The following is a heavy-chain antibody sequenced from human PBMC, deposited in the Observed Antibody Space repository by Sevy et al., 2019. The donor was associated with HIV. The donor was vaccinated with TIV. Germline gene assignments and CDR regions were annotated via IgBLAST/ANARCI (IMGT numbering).Heavy chain of an antibody. CDR1: GFTFSSYS. CDR3: AGGRGSGYSYGRYYYYYGMDV. D-gene: IGHD5-18*01. Sequence: GESRKISCAASGFTFSSYSMNWVRQAPGKGREGVSSIISISSYIYYADSVKGRFTISRDNAKNSLYLQMNSLRAEDTAVYYCAGGRGSGYSYGRYYYYYGMDVWGQGTTVTVSS. J-gene: IGHJ6*02. V-gene: IGHV3-21*01. CDR2: IISISSYI.